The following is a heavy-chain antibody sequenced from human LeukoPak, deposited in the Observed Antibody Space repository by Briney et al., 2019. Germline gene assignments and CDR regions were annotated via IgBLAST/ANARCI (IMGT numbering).Heavy chain of an antibody. V-gene: IGHV3-15*01. CDR2: IKSKSDGGTI. Sequence: GGSLRLSCARSVFIFRDVWMICVRESPEGGVEWVGRIKSKSDGGTIDYAAPVKGRVTMSRDDSKKTFSLEMNNLKTEDTGVYYCTTDLDYWGQGTLVTVSS. J-gene: IGHJ4*02. CDR3: TTDLDY. CDR1: VFIFRDVW.